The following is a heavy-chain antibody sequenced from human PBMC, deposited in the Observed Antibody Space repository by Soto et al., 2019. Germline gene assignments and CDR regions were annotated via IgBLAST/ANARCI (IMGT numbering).Heavy chain of an antibody. V-gene: IGHV1-2*04. CDR1: GYTFTGYY. J-gene: IGHJ6*04. CDR2: INPNSGGT. Sequence: ASVKVACKASGYTFTGYYMHWVRQTPGQGLEWMGWINPNSGGTNYAQKLQGWVTMTRDTSISTAYMELSRLGSDDTAVYYCAIGSPYSDSPDFSFLAVWAKGTSVPVSS. CDR3: AIGSPYSDSPDFSFLAV. D-gene: IGHD5-18*01.